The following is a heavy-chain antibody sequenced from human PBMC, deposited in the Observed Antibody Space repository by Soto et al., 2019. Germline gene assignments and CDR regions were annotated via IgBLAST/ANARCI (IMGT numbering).Heavy chain of an antibody. V-gene: IGHV3-15*01. Sequence: EVHLVESGGGLVKPGGSLRLSCAASGFTFSNVWMTWVRQAPGKGLEWIGRIKSKRDGGDIDDAAVVKGRFTISRDDSTNTVYLQMNSLKTEDTAIYYCARGAPSGTFYDYWGQGTLVTVSS. CDR3: ARGAPSGTFYDY. CDR2: IKSKRDGGDI. CDR1: GFTFSNVW. D-gene: IGHD6-13*01. J-gene: IGHJ4*02.